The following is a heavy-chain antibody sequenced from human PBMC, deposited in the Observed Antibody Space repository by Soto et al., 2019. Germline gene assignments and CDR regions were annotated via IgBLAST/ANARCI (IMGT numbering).Heavy chain of an antibody. J-gene: IGHJ6*02. CDR3: ARDWYSSSWSALDYYYGMDV. D-gene: IGHD6-13*01. CDR2: INPSGGST. V-gene: IGHV1-46*01. CDR1: GYTFTSYY. Sequence: QVQLVQSGAEVKKPGASVKVSCKASGYTFTSYYMHWVRQAPGQGLEWMGIINPSGGSTSYAQKFQGRVTMTRDTSTSTAYMELSSLRSEDTAVYYCARDWYSSSWSALDYYYGMDVWGQGTTVTVSS.